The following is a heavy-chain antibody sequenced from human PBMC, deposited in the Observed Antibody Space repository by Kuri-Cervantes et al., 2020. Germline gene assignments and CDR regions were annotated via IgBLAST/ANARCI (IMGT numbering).Heavy chain of an antibody. CDR1: GYTFTSYD. CDR3: ARGSWGSYRYTLDY. Sequence: ASVKVSCKASGYTFTSYDINWVRQAPGQGLEWMGWISTYNGATHYAQNLQGRVTMTTDTSTTTAYMELRSLRSDDTAVYYCARGSWGSYRYTLDYWGQGTLVTVSS. D-gene: IGHD3-16*02. J-gene: IGHJ4*02. CDR2: ISTYNGAT. V-gene: IGHV1-18*01.